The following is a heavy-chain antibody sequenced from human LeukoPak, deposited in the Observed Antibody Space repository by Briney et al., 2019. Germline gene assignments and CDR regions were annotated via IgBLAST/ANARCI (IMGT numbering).Heavy chain of an antibody. CDR3: ARGGGLDV. D-gene: IGHD3-16*01. J-gene: IGHJ6*02. V-gene: IGHV3-7*03. CDR2: INHNGNVN. Sequence: MNXXXXAXXXGLEWVASINHNGNVNYYLDSVKGRFTISRDNAKNSLYLQMSNLRAEDTAVYFCARGGGLDVWGQGATVTVSS.